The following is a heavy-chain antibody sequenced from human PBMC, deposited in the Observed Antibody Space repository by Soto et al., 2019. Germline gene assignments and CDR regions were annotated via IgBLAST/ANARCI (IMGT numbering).Heavy chain of an antibody. D-gene: IGHD4-17*01. Sequence: PSETLSLTCTVSGGSISSYYWSWFRQPPGKGLEWIGYIYYSGSTNYNPSLKSRVTISVDTSKNQFSLKLSSVTAADTAVYYCARDEGLGYGDSFDIWGQGTMVTVS. CDR2: IYYSGST. V-gene: IGHV4-59*01. J-gene: IGHJ3*02. CDR3: ARDEGLGYGDSFDI. CDR1: GGSISSYY.